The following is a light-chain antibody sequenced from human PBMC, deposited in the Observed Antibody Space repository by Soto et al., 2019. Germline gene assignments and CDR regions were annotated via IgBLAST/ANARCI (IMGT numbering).Light chain of an antibody. J-gene: IGLJ1*01. CDR2: DDR. V-gene: IGLV3-21*02. CDR3: QVWDTSSDHSV. Sequence: SYELTQAPSVSVAPGQTAKITCGGNNIATKSVHWYQQKPGQAPVLVVYDDRDRPSGIPERFSGSNFENTATLTITRVEAGDEADYYCQVWDTSSDHSVFGTGTKVTVL. CDR1: NIATKS.